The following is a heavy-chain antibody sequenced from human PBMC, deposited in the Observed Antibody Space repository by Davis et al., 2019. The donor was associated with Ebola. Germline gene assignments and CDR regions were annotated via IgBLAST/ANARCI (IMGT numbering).Heavy chain of an antibody. Sequence: PGGSLRLSCEAYEFSFSNFEMNWVRQAPGMGLEWLSYISSNGLAMYYADSVKGRFTISSDNSKNSLYLQMNSLKAEDTAVYYCARGTPDDYGGLRDPYYFYGLDVWGQGTTVTVSS. CDR1: EFSFSNFE. V-gene: IGHV3-48*03. J-gene: IGHJ6*02. CDR3: ARGTPDDYGGLRDPYYFYGLDV. D-gene: IGHD4-23*01. CDR2: ISSNGLAM.